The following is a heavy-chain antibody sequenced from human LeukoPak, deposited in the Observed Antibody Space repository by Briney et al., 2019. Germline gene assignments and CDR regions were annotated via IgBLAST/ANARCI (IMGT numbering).Heavy chain of an antibody. V-gene: IGHV7-4-1*02. D-gene: IGHD5-18*01. Sequence: ASVKVSCKASGYTPTSYAMNWVRQAPGQGLEWMGWINTNTGNPTYAQGFTGRYVFSLDTSVSTAYLQISGLKADDTAVYYCGRDPKLGIRGYTYGYIDYWGQGTLVTVSS. CDR2: INTNTGNP. CDR3: GRDPKLGIRGYTYGYIDY. J-gene: IGHJ4*02. CDR1: GYTPTSYA.